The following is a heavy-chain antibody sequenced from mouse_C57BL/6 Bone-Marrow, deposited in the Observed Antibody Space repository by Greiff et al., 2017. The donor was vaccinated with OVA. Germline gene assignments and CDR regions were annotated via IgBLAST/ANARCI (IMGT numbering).Heavy chain of an antibody. CDR2: IYTSDSET. V-gene: IGHV1-61*01. D-gene: IGHD1-1*01. J-gene: IGHJ2*01. Sequence: VQLQQPGAELVRPGSSVQLSCKASGYTFPCYGMDWVKQRPGQGLEWIGNIYTSDSETHYHQKFKDKATLTVDKSSSTAYRQLSSLTSEDSAVYYCARDYGSSYELDYWGQGTTLTVSS. CDR3: ARDYGSSYELDY. CDR1: GYTFPCYG.